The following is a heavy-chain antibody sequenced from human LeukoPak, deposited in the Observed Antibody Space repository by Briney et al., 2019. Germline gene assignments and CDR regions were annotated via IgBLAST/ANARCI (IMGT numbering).Heavy chain of an antibody. Sequence: ASVKVSCKASGYTFTSYYMHWVRQAPGQGLEWMGWINPNSGGTNYAQKFQGRVTMTRDTSISTAYMELSRLRSDDTAVYYCAREVVVVPAASYYFDYWGQGTLVTVSS. CDR3: AREVVVVPAASYYFDY. V-gene: IGHV1-2*02. D-gene: IGHD2-2*01. CDR2: INPNSGGT. J-gene: IGHJ4*02. CDR1: GYTFTSYY.